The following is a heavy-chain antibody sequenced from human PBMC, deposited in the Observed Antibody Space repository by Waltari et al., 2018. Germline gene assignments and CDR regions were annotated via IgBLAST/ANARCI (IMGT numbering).Heavy chain of an antibody. CDR1: GGSFSGYY. J-gene: IGHJ6*02. V-gene: IGHV4-34*01. CDR2: INHSGST. CDR3: ARGAIRNYYGMDV. Sequence: QVQLQQWGAGLLKPSETLSLTCAVYGGSFSGYYWSWIRQPPGKGLEWIGEINHSGSTNYTPSRKSRVTISVDTSKNQFSLKLSSVTAADTAVYYCARGAIRNYYGMDVWGQGTTVTVSS. D-gene: IGHD4-17*01.